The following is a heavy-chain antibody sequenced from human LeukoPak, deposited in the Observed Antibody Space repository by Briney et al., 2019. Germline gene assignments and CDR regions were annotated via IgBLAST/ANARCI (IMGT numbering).Heavy chain of an antibody. CDR2: TYYRSTWYN. CDR3: ARRLTQYDCFDP. CDR1: GDSVSSNSVT. D-gene: IGHD2-2*01. V-gene: IGHV6-1*01. Sequence: SQTLSLTCAISGDSVSSNSVTWNWIRQSPSRGLEWLGRTYYRSTWYNGYAVSVRGRITVNPDTSKNQFSLHLSSVTPEDTAVYYCARRLTQYDCFDPWGQGILVTVSS. J-gene: IGHJ5*02.